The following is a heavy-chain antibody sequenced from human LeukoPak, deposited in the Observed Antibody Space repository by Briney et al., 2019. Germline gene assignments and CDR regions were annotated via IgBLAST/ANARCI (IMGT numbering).Heavy chain of an antibody. Sequence: SQTLSLTCTVSGGSISNGGYYWSWIRQPAGKGLEWIGRIYTSGSTNYNPSLKSRLTISVDTSKNQFSLKLTPVTPADTAVYYCARTAKYYYGSETYYFFDYWGQGTLVTVSS. CDR1: GGSISNGGYY. CDR2: IYTSGST. V-gene: IGHV4-61*02. D-gene: IGHD3-10*01. CDR3: ARTAKYYYGSETYYFFDY. J-gene: IGHJ4*02.